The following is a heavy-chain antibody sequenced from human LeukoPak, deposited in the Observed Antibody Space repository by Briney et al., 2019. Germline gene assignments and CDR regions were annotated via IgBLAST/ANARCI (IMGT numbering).Heavy chain of an antibody. CDR2: IKQDGSEK. Sequence: GGSLRLSCAASGFTLSSYWMSWVRQAPGKGLEWVPKIKQDGSEKYYGDSVKGRFTISRDNAKNSLYLQMNSLRAEDTAVYYCASWPGAWYGEDSWGQGTLVTVSS. D-gene: IGHD3-10*01. CDR3: ASWPGAWYGEDS. J-gene: IGHJ4*02. CDR1: GFTLSSYW. V-gene: IGHV3-7*01.